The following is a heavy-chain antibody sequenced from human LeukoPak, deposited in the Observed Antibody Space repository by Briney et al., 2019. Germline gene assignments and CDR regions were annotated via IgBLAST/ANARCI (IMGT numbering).Heavy chain of an antibody. D-gene: IGHD6-19*01. CDR1: GFSFGTYA. CDR3: ARVSGWYWFDN. Sequence: PGGSLRLSCAASGFSFGTYAMYSVRQAPGKGLEYVSAISSNGRITYYANSVKGRFTISRDNSKNILYLQMGSLRAEDTAVYYCARVSGWYWFDNWGQGTLVTVSS. J-gene: IGHJ4*02. CDR2: ISSNGRIT. V-gene: IGHV3-64*01.